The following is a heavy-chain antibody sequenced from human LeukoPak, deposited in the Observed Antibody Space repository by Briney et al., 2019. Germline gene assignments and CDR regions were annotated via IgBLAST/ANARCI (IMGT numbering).Heavy chain of an antibody. CDR3: AKYTREFDY. Sequence: GGSLRLSCAASGLTFSTYAMSWVSWVRQAPGKGLEWVSVISGTGDNTYYADSVKGRFTISRDNSKSTLYLQMNSLRAEDTAVYYCAKYTREFDYWGQGTLVTVSS. CDR2: ISGTGDNT. J-gene: IGHJ4*02. CDR1: GLTFSTYA. V-gene: IGHV3-23*01. D-gene: IGHD1-14*01.